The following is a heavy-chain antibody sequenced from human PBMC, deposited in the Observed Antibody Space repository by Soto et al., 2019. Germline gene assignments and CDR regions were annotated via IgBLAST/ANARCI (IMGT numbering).Heavy chain of an antibody. D-gene: IGHD3-22*01. J-gene: IGHJ4*02. V-gene: IGHV5-51*01. Sequence: GESLKISCKGSGYSFTSYWIGWVRQMPGKGLEWMGIIYPGDSDTRYSPSVQGQVTISADKSISTGYLQWSSLKASDTAMYYCARAALARYDSSCYYYFDYGGQGTLVTVSS. CDR2: IYPGDSDT. CDR3: ARAALARYDSSCYYYFDY. CDR1: GYSFTSYW.